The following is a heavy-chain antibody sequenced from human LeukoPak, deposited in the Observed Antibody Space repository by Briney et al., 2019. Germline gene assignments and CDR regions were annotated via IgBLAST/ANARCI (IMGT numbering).Heavy chain of an antibody. D-gene: IGHD3-22*01. V-gene: IGHV3-9*01. Sequence: HPGGSLRLSCVASGFPFDDYGMFWVRQTPGKGLEWISGISWNSGIIAYADSVKGRFTIFRDNAKNSLYLRMNSLRVEDTAVYYCVKDRYFYDSGSKANWGQGTLVIVSS. CDR2: ISWNSGII. CDR1: GFPFDDYG. CDR3: VKDRYFYDSGSKAN. J-gene: IGHJ4*02.